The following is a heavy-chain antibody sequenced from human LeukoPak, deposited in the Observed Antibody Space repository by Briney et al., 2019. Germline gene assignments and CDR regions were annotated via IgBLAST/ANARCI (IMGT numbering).Heavy chain of an antibody. CDR3: ERSGTAMVTPDY. Sequence: GGSLRLSCAASGFTFSSYEMNWVRQAPGKGLEWVSYISSSGSTIYYADSVKGRFTISRDNAKNSLYLQMNSLRAEDTAGYYCERSGTAMVTPDYWGQGTLVTVSS. J-gene: IGHJ4*02. V-gene: IGHV3-48*03. CDR2: ISSSGSTI. D-gene: IGHD5-18*01. CDR1: GFTFSSYE.